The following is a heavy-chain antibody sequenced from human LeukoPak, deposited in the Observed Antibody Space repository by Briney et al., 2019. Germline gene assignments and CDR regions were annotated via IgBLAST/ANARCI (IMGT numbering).Heavy chain of an antibody. V-gene: IGHV1-2*02. CDR3: ARDGTFDI. J-gene: IGHJ3*02. CDR1: GYTFTDHY. Sequence: ASVKVSCKASGYTFTDHYMHWVRQAPGQGLEWMGWINPNSGATNYAQKFQDRVTMTGDKSITTAYMELSRLRSDDTAVYYCARDGTFDIWGKGQWSPSLQ. CDR2: INPNSGAT.